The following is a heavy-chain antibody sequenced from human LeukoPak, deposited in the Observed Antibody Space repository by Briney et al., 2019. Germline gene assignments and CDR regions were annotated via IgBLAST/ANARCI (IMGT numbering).Heavy chain of an antibody. V-gene: IGHV4-34*01. D-gene: IGHD3-10*01. CDR3: ARRITMVRGVIITSNWFDP. CDR1: GGSFSGYY. CDR2: INHSGST. Sequence: SETLSLTCAVYGGSFSGYYWSWIRQPPGKGLEWIGEINHSGSTNYNPSLKSRVTISVDTSKNQFSLKLSSVTAADTAVYYCARRITMVRGVIITSNWFDPWGQGTLVTVSS. J-gene: IGHJ5*02.